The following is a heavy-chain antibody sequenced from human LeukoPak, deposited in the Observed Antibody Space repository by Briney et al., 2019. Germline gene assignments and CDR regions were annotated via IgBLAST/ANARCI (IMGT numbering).Heavy chain of an antibody. V-gene: IGHV3-23*01. CDR3: AKGRGSSWYKGLDV. Sequence: GGSLRLSCAASGFTFSAYAMSWVRQAPGKGLEWVSGISLSGSSTLYADSVRGRFTISRDNSKNTLYLQMSILRVDDTAVYYCAKGRGSSWYKGLDVWGQGTTVTVSS. CDR2: ISLSGSST. CDR1: GFTFSAYA. D-gene: IGHD6-13*01. J-gene: IGHJ6*02.